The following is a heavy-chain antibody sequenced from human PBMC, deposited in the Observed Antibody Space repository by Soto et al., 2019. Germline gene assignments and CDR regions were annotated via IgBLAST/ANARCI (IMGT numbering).Heavy chain of an antibody. D-gene: IGHD2-15*01. CDR1: GYTFTSYG. CDR3: ARDSHERNCSGGSRYWVQRPTNWSDP. J-gene: IGHJ5*02. V-gene: IGHV1-18*01. CDR2: ISAYNGNT. Sequence: ASVKVSCKASGYTFTSYGISWVRQAPGQGLEWMGWISAYNGNTNYAQKLQGRVTMTTDTSTSTAYMELRSLRSDDTAVYYCARDSHERNCSGGSRYWVQRPTNWSDPWGQGIRVTVSS.